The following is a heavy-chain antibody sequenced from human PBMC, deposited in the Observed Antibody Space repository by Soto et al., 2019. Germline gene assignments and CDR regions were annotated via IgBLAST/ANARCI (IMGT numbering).Heavy chain of an antibody. V-gene: IGHV3-30*18. CDR3: AKEMYPRTVLDSSSPWGDY. CDR2: MSYAGTYK. CDR1: GFTFSDYG. D-gene: IGHD6-6*01. J-gene: IGHJ4*02. Sequence: AGGSPRLSCAVSGFTFSDYGMHWVRQAPGKGLEWVAVMSYAGTYKYYADSVKGRFTISRDLSGNTLFLQMNSLRLEDTAVYFCAKEMYPRTVLDSSSPWGDYWGQGTLVTVSS.